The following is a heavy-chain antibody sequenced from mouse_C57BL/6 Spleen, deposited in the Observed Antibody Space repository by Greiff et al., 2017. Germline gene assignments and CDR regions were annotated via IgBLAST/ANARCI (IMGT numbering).Heavy chain of an antibody. J-gene: IGHJ1*03. V-gene: IGHV1-15*01. CDR2: LDPETGGT. D-gene: IGHD1-1*02. CDR3: TRRELCRGCFDV. Sequence: QVQLKESGAELVRPGASVTLSCTASGYTFTDYEMHWVKQTPVHGLEWIGALDPETGGTDYNQKFKGKAILTADKSSSTAYMQLLSLRSVDSAVYYGTRRELCRGCFDVWGTGTTVTVAS. CDR1: GYTFTDYE.